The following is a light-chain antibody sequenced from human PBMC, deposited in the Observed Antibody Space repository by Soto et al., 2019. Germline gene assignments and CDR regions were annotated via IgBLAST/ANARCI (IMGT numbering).Light chain of an antibody. CDR1: QSVFYSSDNKNY. J-gene: IGKJ4*01. Sequence: DIVMTQSPDSLAVSLGERATINCKSSQSVFYSSDNKNYLAWYQQKPGQHPKLLISWASTRESGVPDRFSGSGSGTDFTLTISSLQAEDVAVYYCQQYYSNPRAFGGGTKVEIK. V-gene: IGKV4-1*01. CDR3: QQYYSNPRA. CDR2: WAS.